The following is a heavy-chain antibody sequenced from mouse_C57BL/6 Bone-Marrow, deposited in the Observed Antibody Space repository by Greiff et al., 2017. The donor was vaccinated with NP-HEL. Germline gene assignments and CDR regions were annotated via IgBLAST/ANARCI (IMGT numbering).Heavy chain of an antibody. J-gene: IGHJ1*03. V-gene: IGHV1-36*01. CDR1: GFTFTDYY. Sequence: VQLKESGPVLVKPGPSVKISCKASGFTFTDYYMHWVKQSHGKSLEWIGLVYPYNGGTSYNQKFTGKATLTVDTSSSTAYLELNSLTSEDSAVYYCARGAYYYGSSDWYFDVWGTGTTVTVSS. CDR2: VYPYNGGT. D-gene: IGHD1-1*01. CDR3: ARGAYYYGSSDWYFDV.